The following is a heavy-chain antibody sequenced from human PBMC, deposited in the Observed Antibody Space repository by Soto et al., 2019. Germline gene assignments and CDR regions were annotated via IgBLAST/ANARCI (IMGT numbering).Heavy chain of an antibody. J-gene: IGHJ5*02. Sequence: QVQLVESGGGVVQPGTSLRLSCAASGFTFSSYGMHWVRQAPGKGLEWVAVISYDGSNKYYADSVKGRFTISRDNSKNTLYLQMNSLRAEDTAVYYCARDSNWGCSSTSCYTRSWFDPWGQGTLVTVSS. CDR3: ARDSNWGCSSTSCYTRSWFDP. CDR2: ISYDGSNK. D-gene: IGHD2-2*02. CDR1: GFTFSSYG. V-gene: IGHV3-30*03.